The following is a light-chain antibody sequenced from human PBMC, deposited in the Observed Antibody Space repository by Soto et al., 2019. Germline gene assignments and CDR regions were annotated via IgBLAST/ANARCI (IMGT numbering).Light chain of an antibody. CDR2: EVS. Sequence: QSVLTQPPSASGSPGQSVTISCTGTSSDVGGYEYVSWYQHHPGKAPKLVIYEVSKRPSGVPDRFSGSKSGNTASLTVSGLQAEDEADYYCSSYSAVTSVFGTGTKVTVL. CDR3: SSYSAVTSV. CDR1: SSDVGGYEY. J-gene: IGLJ1*01. V-gene: IGLV2-8*01.